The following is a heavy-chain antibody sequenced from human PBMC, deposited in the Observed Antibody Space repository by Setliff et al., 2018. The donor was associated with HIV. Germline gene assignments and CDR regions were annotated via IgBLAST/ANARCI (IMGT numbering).Heavy chain of an antibody. J-gene: IGHJ5*02. CDR2: ISGGGGSK. CDR1: GFTFSGFA. D-gene: IGHD6-13*01. Sequence: GGSLRLSCAASGFTFSGFAMTWVRQAPGKGLEWISTISGGGGSKYYADSVKGRFTVSRDNFKDMLYLQTGSLTAEDTAVYYCARGPLSSSWYNWFDPWGQGTLVTVSS. V-gene: IGHV3-23*01. CDR3: ARGPLSSSWYNWFDP.